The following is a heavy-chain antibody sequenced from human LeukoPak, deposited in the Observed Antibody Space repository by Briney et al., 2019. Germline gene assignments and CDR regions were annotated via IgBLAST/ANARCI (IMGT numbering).Heavy chain of an antibody. V-gene: IGHV4-39*01. Sequence: PPETPSDTCTVSGGSISSSMYYWGWIRQPPGKGLEWIGSIYYSGSTYYNPSLKSRVTISVDTSKHQFSLKLSSVTAADTAVYYCARGLNCSSTSCYECRWFDPWGQENVVTVSS. J-gene: IGHJ5*02. CDR1: GGSISSSMYY. CDR2: IYYSGST. D-gene: IGHD2-2*01. CDR3: ARGLNCSSTSCYECRWFDP.